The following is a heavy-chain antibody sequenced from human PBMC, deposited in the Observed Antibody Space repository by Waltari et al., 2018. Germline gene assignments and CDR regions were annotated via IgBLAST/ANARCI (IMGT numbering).Heavy chain of an antibody. CDR2: IYYSGST. CDR1: GGSISSSSYY. J-gene: IGHJ4*02. V-gene: IGHV4-39*07. Sequence: QLQLQESGPGLVKPSETLSLTCTVSGGSISSSSYYWGWIRQPPGKGLEWIGSIYYSGSTYYNPSLKSRVTISVDTSKNQFSLKLSSVTAADTAVYYGARGFGIVGATPYYFDYWGQGTLVTVSS. D-gene: IGHD1-26*01. CDR3: ARGFGIVGATPYYFDY.